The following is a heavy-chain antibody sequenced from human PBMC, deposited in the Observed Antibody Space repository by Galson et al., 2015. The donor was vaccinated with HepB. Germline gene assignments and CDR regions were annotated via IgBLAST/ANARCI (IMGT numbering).Heavy chain of an antibody. V-gene: IGHV3-30*02. D-gene: IGHD6-13*01. CDR2: IRYDGSNK. Sequence: SLRLSCAASGFTFSSYGMHWVRQAPGKGLEWVAFIRYDGSNKYYADSVKGRFTISRDNSKNTLYLQMNSLRAEDTAVYYCAKDQRGPSSWYVHYWGQGTLVTVSS. CDR1: GFTFSSYG. CDR3: AKDQRGPSSWYVHY. J-gene: IGHJ4*02.